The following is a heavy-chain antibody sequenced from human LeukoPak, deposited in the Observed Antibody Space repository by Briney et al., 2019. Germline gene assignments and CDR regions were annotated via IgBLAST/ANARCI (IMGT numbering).Heavy chain of an antibody. Sequence: ASVKVSCKASGGTFSSYVISWVRQAPGQGLEWMGWINPNSGGTNYAQKFQGRVTMTRDTSISTAYMELSRLRSDDTAIYYCARDISDCSSTSCSRLHFDYWGQGTLVTVSS. CDR2: INPNSGGT. J-gene: IGHJ4*02. CDR1: GGTFSSYV. CDR3: ARDISDCSSTSCSRLHFDY. D-gene: IGHD2-2*01. V-gene: IGHV1-2*02.